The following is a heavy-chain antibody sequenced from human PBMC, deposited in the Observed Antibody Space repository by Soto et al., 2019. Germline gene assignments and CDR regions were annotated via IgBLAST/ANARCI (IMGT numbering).Heavy chain of an antibody. V-gene: IGHV1-69*06. CDR3: ASPIMGYGDYVTYFDY. CDR1: GGTFSSYA. CDR2: IIPIFGTA. J-gene: IGHJ4*02. D-gene: IGHD4-17*01. Sequence: AASVKVSCKASGGTFSSYAISWVRQAPGQGLEWMGGIIPIFGTANYAQKFQGRVTITADKSTSTAYMELSSLRSEDTAVYYCASPIMGYGDYVTYFDYWGQGTLVTVS.